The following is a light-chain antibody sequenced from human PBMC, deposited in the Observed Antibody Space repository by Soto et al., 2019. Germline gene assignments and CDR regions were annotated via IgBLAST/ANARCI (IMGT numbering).Light chain of an antibody. CDR3: QQYNNWPPLT. V-gene: IGKV3-15*01. J-gene: IGKJ4*01. CDR2: AAS. CDR1: QSVSNN. Sequence: TVMTQSPATLSVSPGERATLSCRASQSVSNNLAWYQQKPGQAPRLLIFAASTRATGIPARFSGSGSGTEFTLTISSLQSEDFAVYYCQQYNNWPPLTFGGGTKVEFK.